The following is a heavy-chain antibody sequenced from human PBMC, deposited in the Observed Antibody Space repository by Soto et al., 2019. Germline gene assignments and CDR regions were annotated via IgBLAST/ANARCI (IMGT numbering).Heavy chain of an antibody. Sequence: GASVKVSCKASGGTFSSYAISWVRQAPGQGLEWMGGIIPIFGTANYAQKFQGRVTITADESTSTAYMELSSLRSEDTAVYYCARDDVDTAMPYGMDVWGQGTTFTVSS. J-gene: IGHJ6*02. CDR1: GGTFSSYA. CDR2: IIPIFGTA. V-gene: IGHV1-69*13. CDR3: ARDDVDTAMPYGMDV. D-gene: IGHD5-18*01.